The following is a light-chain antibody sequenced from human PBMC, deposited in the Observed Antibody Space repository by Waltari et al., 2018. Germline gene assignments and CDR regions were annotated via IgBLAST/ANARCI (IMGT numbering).Light chain of an antibody. CDR1: SSNIGAGYD. V-gene: IGLV1-40*01. Sequence: QSVLTQPPSVSGAPGPRVTISCTGSSSNIGAGYDVHWSQQLPGTAPKVLIYVNSKRPSGVPDRFSGSKSGTSASLAITGLQAEDEADYYCQSYDSSLSGWVFGGGTKLTVL. CDR2: VNS. CDR3: QSYDSSLSGWV. J-gene: IGLJ3*02.